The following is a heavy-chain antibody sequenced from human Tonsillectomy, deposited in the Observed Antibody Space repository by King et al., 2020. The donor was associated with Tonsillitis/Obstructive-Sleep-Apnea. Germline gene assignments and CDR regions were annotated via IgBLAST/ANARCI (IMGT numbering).Heavy chain of an antibody. Sequence: VQLVESGGGLVQPGGSLRLSCAASGFTFSSYWMHWVRHAPGKGLVWVSRINSDGSSTSYADSVKGRFTISRDNAKNTLYLQMNSLRAEDTAVYYCARDYDFSWGFDYWGQGTLVTVSS. CDR2: INSDGSST. V-gene: IGHV3-74*01. J-gene: IGHJ4*02. D-gene: IGHD3/OR15-3a*01. CDR3: ARDYDFSWGFDY. CDR1: GFTFSSYW.